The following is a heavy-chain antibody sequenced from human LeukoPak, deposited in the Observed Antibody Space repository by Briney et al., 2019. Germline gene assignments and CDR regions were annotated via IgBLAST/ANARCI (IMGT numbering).Heavy chain of an antibody. V-gene: IGHV3-30*02. D-gene: IGHD3-3*01. Sequence: GGSLRLSCAASGFTFSSSGMHWVRQAPGKGLEWVAFIRYDGSNKYYADSVKGRFTISRDNSKNTLYLQMNSLRAEDTAVYYCAKNYYDFRSGYISTSGYYYYMDVWGKGTTVTVSS. CDR1: GFTFSSSG. CDR3: AKNYYDFRSGYISTSGYYYYMDV. CDR2: IRYDGSNK. J-gene: IGHJ6*03.